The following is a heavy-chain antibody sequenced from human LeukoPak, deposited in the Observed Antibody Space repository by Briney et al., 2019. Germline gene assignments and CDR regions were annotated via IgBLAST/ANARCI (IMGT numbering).Heavy chain of an antibody. CDR3: ARDPDKNSGSYYY. CDR2: IYYSGST. V-gene: IGHV4-39*07. J-gene: IGHJ4*02. CDR1: GGSISSSSYY. D-gene: IGHD1-26*01. Sequence: SETLSLTCTVSGGSISSSSYYWGWIRQPPGKGLEWIGSIYYSGSTYYNPSLKSRVTISVDTSKNQFSLKLSSVTAADTAVYYCARDPDKNSGSYYYWGQGTLVTVSS.